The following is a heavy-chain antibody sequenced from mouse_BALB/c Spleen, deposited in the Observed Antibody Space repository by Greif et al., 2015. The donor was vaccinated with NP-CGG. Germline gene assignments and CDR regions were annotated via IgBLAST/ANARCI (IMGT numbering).Heavy chain of an antibody. CDR3: AIFQDGPAMDY. CDR1: GFNIKDTY. Sequence: EVQLQQSGAELVKSGASVKLSCTASGFNIKDTYMHWVKQRPEQGLEWIGRIDPANGNTKYDPKFQGKATITADTSSNTAYLQLSSPTSEGTAVYYCAIFQDGPAMDYWGQGTSVTVSS. J-gene: IGHJ4*01. CDR2: IDPANGNT. V-gene: IGHV14-3*02. D-gene: IGHD2-3*01.